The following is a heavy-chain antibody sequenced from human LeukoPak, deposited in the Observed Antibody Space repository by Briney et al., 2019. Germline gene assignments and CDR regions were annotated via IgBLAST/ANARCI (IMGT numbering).Heavy chain of an antibody. CDR2: INHSGST. Sequence: SETLSLTCAVYGGSFSGYYWSWIRQPPGKGLEWIGEINHSGSTNYDPSLKSRVTISVDTSKNQFSLKLSSVTAADTAVYYCAXYKLSXAAXRPVNYWGQGTLVTVSS. CDR1: GGSFSGYY. V-gene: IGHV4-34*01. CDR3: AXYKLSXAAXRPVNY. D-gene: IGHD2-15*01. J-gene: IGHJ4*02.